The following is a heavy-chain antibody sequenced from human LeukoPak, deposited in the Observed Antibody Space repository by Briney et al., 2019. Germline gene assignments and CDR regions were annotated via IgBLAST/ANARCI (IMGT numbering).Heavy chain of an antibody. V-gene: IGHV3-30*02. D-gene: IGHD6-19*01. J-gene: IGHJ4*02. CDR2: IRYDGSNK. CDR3: AKHRVEVAGSYFDS. CDR1: GFTFSSYG. Sequence: PGGSLRLSCAASGFTFSSYGMHWVRQAPGKGLEWVAFIRYDGSNKYYADSVKGRFTISRDNSKNTLYLQMNSLRAEDTAVYYCAKHRVEVAGSYFDSWGQGTLVTVSS.